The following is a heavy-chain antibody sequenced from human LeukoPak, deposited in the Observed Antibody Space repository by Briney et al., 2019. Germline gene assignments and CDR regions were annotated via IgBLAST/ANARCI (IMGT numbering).Heavy chain of an antibody. Sequence: GGSLRLSCAASGFTLSNYSMNWVRQAPGKGLEWVAFISSSSSYIFYADSLKGRFTISRDYAKNSLYLQMNSLRADDTAVYYCARDLAYGDDGLWGQGTLVTVSS. CDR3: ARDLAYGDDGL. D-gene: IGHD4-17*01. V-gene: IGHV3-21*01. CDR1: GFTLSNYS. CDR2: ISSSSSYI. J-gene: IGHJ4*02.